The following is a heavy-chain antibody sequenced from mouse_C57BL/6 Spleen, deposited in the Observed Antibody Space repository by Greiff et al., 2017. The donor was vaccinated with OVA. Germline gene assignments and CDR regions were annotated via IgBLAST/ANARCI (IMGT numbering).Heavy chain of an antibody. CDR3: ARGLYGSSSAWFAY. CDR1: GYTFTSSW. D-gene: IGHD1-1*01. V-gene: IGHV1-64*01. J-gene: IGHJ3*01. Sequence: QVQLKQPGAELVKPGASVTLSCKASGYTFTSSWMHWVKPRPGQGLEWIGMIHPNRGSTNYNEKFKSKATLTVDKSSSTAYMQLSSLTSEDSAVYYCARGLYGSSSAWFAYWGQGTLVTVSA. CDR2: IHPNRGST.